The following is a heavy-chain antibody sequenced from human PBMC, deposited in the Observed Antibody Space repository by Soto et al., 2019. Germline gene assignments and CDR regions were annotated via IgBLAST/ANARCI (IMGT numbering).Heavy chain of an antibody. Sequence: DVQLVESGGGLVQPGGSLRLSCAASGFTFDDYAIHWVRQAPGKGLEWVSAISWNGAATGYMNSVKGRFAISRENTKNTLYLQMNGLRSEDTAVYYCANLPLYGSGFDCWGQGTLVTVSS. D-gene: IGHD3-10*01. CDR1: GFTFDDYA. V-gene: IGHV3-9*01. CDR2: ISWNGAAT. CDR3: ANLPLYGSGFDC. J-gene: IGHJ4*02.